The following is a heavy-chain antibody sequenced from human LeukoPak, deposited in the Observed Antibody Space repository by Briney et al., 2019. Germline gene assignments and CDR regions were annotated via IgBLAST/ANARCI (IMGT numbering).Heavy chain of an antibody. CDR2: INPNSGGT. D-gene: IGHD2-15*01. CDR1: GYTFTGYY. J-gene: IGHJ6*02. Sequence: ASVKVSCKASGYTFTGYYMHWVRQAPGQGLEWMGWINPNSGGTNYAQKFQGRDTMTRDTSISTAYMELSRLRSDDTAVYYCARESPGLYCSGGSCYNYYYGMDVWGQGTTVTVSS. V-gene: IGHV1-2*02. CDR3: ARESPGLYCSGGSCYNYYYGMDV.